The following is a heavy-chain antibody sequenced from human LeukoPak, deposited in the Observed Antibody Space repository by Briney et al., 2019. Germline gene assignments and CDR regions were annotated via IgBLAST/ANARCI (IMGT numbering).Heavy chain of an antibody. Sequence: SVKVSCKASGYTCTGYYMHWVRQAPGQGLEWMGRINPNSGGTNYARKFQGRVTMTRDTSISTAYMELSRLRSDDTAVYYCARGIAVAGRSDYWGQGTLVTVAS. CDR3: ARGIAVAGRSDY. CDR2: INPNSGGT. D-gene: IGHD6-19*01. V-gene: IGHV1-2*06. J-gene: IGHJ4*02. CDR1: GYTCTGYY.